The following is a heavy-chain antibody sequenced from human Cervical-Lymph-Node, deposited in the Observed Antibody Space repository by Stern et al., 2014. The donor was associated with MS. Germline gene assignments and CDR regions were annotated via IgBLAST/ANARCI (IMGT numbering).Heavy chain of an antibody. Sequence: QVQLVQSGAEVKKPGASVKVSCKASGYTFTGYYMHWVRQAPGQGLEWMGWINPNSGGPKYGQKFQGRVTMTRDTSISTAYMELSRLRSDDTAVYYCARGDRDIVVVPAAILVAAAVDYWGQGTLVTVSS. V-gene: IGHV1-2*02. J-gene: IGHJ4*02. CDR3: ARGDRDIVVVPAAILVAAAVDY. D-gene: IGHD2-2*02. CDR1: GYTFTGYY. CDR2: INPNSGGP.